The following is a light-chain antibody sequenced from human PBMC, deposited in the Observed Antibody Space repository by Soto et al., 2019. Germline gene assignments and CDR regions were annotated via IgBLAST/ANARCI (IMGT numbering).Light chain of an antibody. CDR2: DVT. Sequence: QSVLTQPRSVSGSPGQPVTISCTGTSSDVGGYNYVSWYQQHPGKAPKLMIYDVTKRPSGVPDRFSGSKSGNTASLTISGLQAEDEADYYCYSYAGGLYVFGTGTKVTVL. V-gene: IGLV2-11*01. CDR1: SSDVGGYNY. CDR3: YSYAGGLYV. J-gene: IGLJ1*01.